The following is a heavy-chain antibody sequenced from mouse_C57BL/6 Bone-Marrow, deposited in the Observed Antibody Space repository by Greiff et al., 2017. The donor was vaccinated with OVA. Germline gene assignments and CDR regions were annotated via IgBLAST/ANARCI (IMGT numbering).Heavy chain of an antibody. D-gene: IGHD1-1*01. J-gene: IGHJ1*03. CDR3: ARSYYGSYWYFDV. CDR2: INPNNGGT. V-gene: IGHV1-18*01. CDR1: GYTFTDYN. Sequence: EVHLVESGPELVKPGASVKIPCKASGYTFTDYNMDWVKQSHGKSLEWIGDINPNNGGTICNQKFKGKATLTVDKSSSTAYMELRSLTSEDTAVYYCARSYYGSYWYFDVWGTGTTVTVSS.